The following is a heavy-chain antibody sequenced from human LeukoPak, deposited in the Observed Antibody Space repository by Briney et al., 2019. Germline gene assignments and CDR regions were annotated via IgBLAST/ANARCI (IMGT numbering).Heavy chain of an antibody. CDR2: IYSGGST. J-gene: IGHJ3*02. CDR3: ASYYDSSGNAFDI. Sequence: GGSLKLFCAASGFIVSSNYMSWVRQAPGKGLEWVSVIYSGGSTAYADSVKGRFTISRDNSKNTLYLQMNSLRAEDTAVYYCASYYDSSGNAFDIGGQGTMVTVSS. CDR1: GFIVSSNY. D-gene: IGHD3-22*01. V-gene: IGHV3-53*01.